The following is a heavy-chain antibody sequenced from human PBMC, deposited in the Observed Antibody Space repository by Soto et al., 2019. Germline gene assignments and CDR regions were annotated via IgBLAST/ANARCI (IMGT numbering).Heavy chain of an antibody. CDR1: GFTFSSYS. CDR3: ARDSYVLRYFDWLPHDAFDI. D-gene: IGHD3-9*01. J-gene: IGHJ3*02. V-gene: IGHV3-21*01. CDR2: ISSSSSYI. Sequence: GGSLRLSCAASGFTFSSYSMNWVRQAPGKGLEWVSSISSSSSYIYYADSVKGRFTISRDNAKNSLYLQMNSLRAEDTAVYYCARDSYVLRYFDWLPHDAFDIWGQGTMVTVSS.